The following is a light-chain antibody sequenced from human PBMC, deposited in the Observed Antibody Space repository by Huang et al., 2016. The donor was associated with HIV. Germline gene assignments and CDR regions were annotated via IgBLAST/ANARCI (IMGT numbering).Light chain of an antibody. CDR2: DAS. Sequence: EIVLTQSPATLSLSPGERATLSCRATQSIRNRYLAWFQQKPGVAPRLLSYDASNRVTGIPDRFSGGGSGTDFTLTISRLEPEDFAVYYCQQYGSSSYTFGQGTKLELK. CDR1: QSIRNRY. V-gene: IGKV3D-20*01. J-gene: IGKJ2*01. CDR3: QQYGSSSYT.